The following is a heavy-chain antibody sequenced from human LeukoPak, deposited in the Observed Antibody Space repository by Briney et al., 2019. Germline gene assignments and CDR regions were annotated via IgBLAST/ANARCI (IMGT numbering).Heavy chain of an antibody. Sequence: SETLSLTCTVSGGSISSGSYYWSWIRQPAGKGLEWIGRIYTSGSTYYNPSLKSRVTISVDTSKNQFSLKLSSVTAADTAVYYCAREPDTGTYGYRWFDPWGQGTLVTVTS. CDR1: GGSISSGSYY. CDR2: IYTSGST. D-gene: IGHD5-18*01. V-gene: IGHV4-61*02. J-gene: IGHJ5*02. CDR3: AREPDTGTYGYRWFDP.